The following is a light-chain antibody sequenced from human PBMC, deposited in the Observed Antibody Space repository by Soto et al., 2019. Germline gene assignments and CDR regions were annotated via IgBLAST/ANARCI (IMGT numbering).Light chain of an antibody. CDR3: SSYTTSSTRV. CDR2: EVS. Sequence: ALTQPASVSGSPGQSIAISCTGSSSDVGIYDYVSWYQQHPGKVPKLIIYEVSNRPSGVSNRFSGSKSGNTASLTISGLQAEDEADYYCSSYTTSSTRVFGTGTKVTVL. J-gene: IGLJ1*01. V-gene: IGLV2-14*01. CDR1: SSDVGIYDY.